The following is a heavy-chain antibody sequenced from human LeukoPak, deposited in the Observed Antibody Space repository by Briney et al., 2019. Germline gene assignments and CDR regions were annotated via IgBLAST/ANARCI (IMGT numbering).Heavy chain of an antibody. D-gene: IGHD2-21*02. J-gene: IGHJ5*02. V-gene: IGHV3-48*03. Sequence: GGSLRLSCAASGFIFSSYEMNWVRQAPGKGLEWVSYISSSGNSIYYADSVKGRFTISRDNAKNSLYLQMNSLRAEDTAVYYCARERYCGGDCYPDNWFDPWGQGTLVTVSS. CDR3: ARERYCGGDCYPDNWFDP. CDR2: ISSSGNSI. CDR1: GFIFSSYE.